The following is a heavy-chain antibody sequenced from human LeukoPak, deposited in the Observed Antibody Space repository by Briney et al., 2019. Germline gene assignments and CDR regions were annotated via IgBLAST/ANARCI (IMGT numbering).Heavy chain of an antibody. D-gene: IGHD6-25*01. CDR2: INHSGSA. CDR3: ASSRVIRITARHRWYFDF. CDR1: VGSFRGYY. V-gene: IGHV4-34*01. Sequence: SETLSLTCAVYVGSFRGYYWSWIRQPPGEGREWIGEINHSGSANYNPSLKSRVTISVDTSKNQFSLKLSSVTAADTAVYYCASSRVIRITARHRWYFDFWGQGTLVTVSS. J-gene: IGHJ4*02.